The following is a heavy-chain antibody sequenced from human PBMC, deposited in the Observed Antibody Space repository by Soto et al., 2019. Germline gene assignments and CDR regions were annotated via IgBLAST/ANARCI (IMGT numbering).Heavy chain of an antibody. V-gene: IGHV4-59*12. CDR3: ARGGYSGSHFDY. CDR2: IYYSGST. J-gene: IGHJ4*02. CDR1: GGSISSYY. D-gene: IGHD1-26*01. Sequence: ALETLSLTCTVSGGSISSYYWSWIRQPPGKGLEWIGYIYYSGSTNYNPSLKSRGTISVDTSKNQFSLKLSSVTAADTAVYYCARGGYSGSHFDYWGQGTLLTVSS.